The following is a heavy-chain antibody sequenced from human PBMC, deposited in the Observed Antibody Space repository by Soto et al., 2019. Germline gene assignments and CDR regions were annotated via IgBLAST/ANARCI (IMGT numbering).Heavy chain of an antibody. CDR2: IYPGAPDT. D-gene: IGHD4-17*01. CDR1: GYSFTSYW. J-gene: IGHJ3*02. CDR3: ARWFSTSTWTTVTNNDASDI. V-gene: IGHV5-51*01. Sequence: PGESLNISCKGSGYSFTSYWIGWVRQMPGKGLVLMGIIYPGAPDTRYSPSFQCQVTISADKCISTAYLQWSSLKASDTAMYYCARWFSTSTWTTVTNNDASDIWGQGTMATVSS.